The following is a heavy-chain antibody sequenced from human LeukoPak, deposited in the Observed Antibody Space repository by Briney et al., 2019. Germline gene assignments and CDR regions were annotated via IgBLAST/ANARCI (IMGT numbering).Heavy chain of an antibody. V-gene: IGHV3-74*01. CDR3: AREVYSYSWYPHRGGFDF. CDR2: INPDGSIT. Sequence: GGSLRLSCAASGFILSNYWMHWVRQTSGKGLVWVSRINPDGSITNYADSVKGRFTISKDKAKNTMDLQMNSLRAEDTAVYYCAREVYSYSWYPHRGGFDFWGQGTMVTVSS. J-gene: IGHJ3*01. D-gene: IGHD6-13*01. CDR1: GFILSNYW.